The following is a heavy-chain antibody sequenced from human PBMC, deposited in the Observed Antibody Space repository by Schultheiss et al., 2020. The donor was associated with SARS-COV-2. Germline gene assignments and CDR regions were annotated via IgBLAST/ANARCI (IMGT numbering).Heavy chain of an antibody. CDR1: GFTFSSYA. CDR3: ARRDDSSSYDY. D-gene: IGHD6-6*01. J-gene: IGHJ4*02. CDR2: ISWNSGSI. V-gene: IGHV3-9*01. Sequence: GGSLRLSCAASGFTFSSYAMHWVRQAPGKGLEWVSGISWNSGSIGYADSVKGRFTISRDNAKNSLYLQMNSLRAEDTALYYCARRDDSSSYDYWGQGTLVTVSS.